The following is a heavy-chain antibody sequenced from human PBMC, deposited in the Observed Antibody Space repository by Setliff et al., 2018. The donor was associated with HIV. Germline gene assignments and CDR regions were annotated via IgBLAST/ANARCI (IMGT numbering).Heavy chain of an antibody. CDR2: IYYSGST. V-gene: IGHV4-39*07. CDR3: ARVRRDGNSFDD. J-gene: IGHJ4*02. Sequence: PSETLSLTCTVSGGSISSSNYYWAWIRQPPGKGLEWIGSIYYSGSTYYNPSLRSRVTISLDTSKNQFSLKLSSVTAADTAVYFCARVRRDGNSFDDWGQGTLVTVSS. CDR1: GGSISSSNYY. D-gene: IGHD4-4*01.